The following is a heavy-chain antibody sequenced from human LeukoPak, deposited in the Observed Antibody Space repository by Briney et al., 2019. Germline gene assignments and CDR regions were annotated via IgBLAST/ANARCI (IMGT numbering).Heavy chain of an antibody. J-gene: IGHJ3*02. CDR2: IYSGGST. CDR3: ARGGPYDAFDI. Sequence: GGSLRLSCSASGFSVNSNYMSWVRQAPGKGLEWVLVIYSGGSTYYADSVKGRFTISRHISKNTLYLQMNSLRAEDTAVYYCARGGPYDAFDIWGQGTMVTVSS. V-gene: IGHV3-53*04. CDR1: GFSVNSNY.